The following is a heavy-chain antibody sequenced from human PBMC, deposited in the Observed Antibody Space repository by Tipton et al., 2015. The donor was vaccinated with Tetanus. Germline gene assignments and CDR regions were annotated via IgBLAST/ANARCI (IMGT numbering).Heavy chain of an antibody. J-gene: IGHJ5*01. V-gene: IGHV4-4*02. D-gene: IGHD2-15*01. Sequence: TLSLTCTVSGGSINNSAWWSWVRQPPGKGLEWIGEISQTGSTNHNPSLRSRVTLSVDKSKNQFSRKVTSVTAADTAVYYCARASCDSVVSCEVEWWHNWFDSWGQGALVTVSS. CDR2: ISQTGST. CDR3: ARASCDSVVSCEVEWWHNWFDS. CDR1: GGSINNSAW.